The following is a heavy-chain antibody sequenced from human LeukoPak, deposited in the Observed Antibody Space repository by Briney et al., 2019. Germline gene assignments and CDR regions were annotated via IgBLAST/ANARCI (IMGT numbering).Heavy chain of an antibody. CDR3: AREALAVAGTDDGFDI. CDR2: IGTAYDT. Sequence: PGGSLRLSCAASGFTFSSYDMHWVRQGTGKGLEWVSGIGTAYDTYYPGSVKGRFTISRENDKNSVYLQMNNLRAGDTAVYYCAREALAVAGTDDGFDIWGQGTMVTVSS. CDR1: GFTFSSYD. V-gene: IGHV3-13*01. D-gene: IGHD6-19*01. J-gene: IGHJ3*02.